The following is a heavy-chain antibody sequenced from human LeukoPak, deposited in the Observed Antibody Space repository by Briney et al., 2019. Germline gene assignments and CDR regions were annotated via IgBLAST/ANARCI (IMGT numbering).Heavy chain of an antibody. Sequence: PGGSLRLSCAASGFPFSVYGMHWVRQAPGKGLEWAAVIGHDGSFKESADAVKGRFTISRDNPKNTLYLHMSSLRAEDTAVYYCARDLGRGSYVDYWGQGSLVTVSS. D-gene: IGHD3-16*01. CDR1: GFPFSVYG. CDR2: IGHDGSFK. J-gene: IGHJ4*02. CDR3: ARDLGRGSYVDY. V-gene: IGHV3-33*01.